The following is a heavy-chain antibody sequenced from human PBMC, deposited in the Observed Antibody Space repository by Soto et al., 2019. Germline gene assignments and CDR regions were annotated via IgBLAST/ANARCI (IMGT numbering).Heavy chain of an antibody. CDR1: GGSISSTSYY. D-gene: IGHD5-18*01. CDR2: IYYSGSS. CDR3: ARHHLQLGVGY. J-gene: IGHJ4*02. V-gene: IGHV4-39*01. Sequence: QLQLQESGPGLVKPWETLSLTCTASGGSISSTSYYWGWIRQPPGKGLEWIASIYYSGSSYYNPSLKSRVTXSXVTSKSQFSLKLSSVTAADTAVYYCARHHLQLGVGYWGQGTRVTVSS.